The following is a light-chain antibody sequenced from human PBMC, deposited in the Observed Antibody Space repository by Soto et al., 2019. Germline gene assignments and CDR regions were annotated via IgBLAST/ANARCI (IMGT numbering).Light chain of an antibody. CDR2: EVT. CDR1: TNDIGAFNY. Sequence: QSALTQPASVSGSPGQSITISCTGTTNDIGAFNYVSWYQQHPGKAPKLILYEVTNRPSGVSNRFSGSKSGNTASLTISGLQAEGEADYYCSSYTSTSTRVFGGGTKLTVL. V-gene: IGLV2-14*01. J-gene: IGLJ2*01. CDR3: SSYTSTSTRV.